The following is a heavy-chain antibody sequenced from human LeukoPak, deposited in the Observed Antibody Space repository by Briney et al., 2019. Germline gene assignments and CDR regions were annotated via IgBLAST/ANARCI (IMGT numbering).Heavy chain of an antibody. CDR3: ARDWNADF. D-gene: IGHD1-1*01. J-gene: IGHJ4*01. Sequence: PGGSLRLSCATSGFTFSTYAMTWVRQAPGKGLEWVSAIDIYSTKTNYADSVKGRFTISRDNSKNTLYLQMNSLRGEDTAIYYCARDWNADFWGHGTLVTVSS. V-gene: IGHV3-23*05. CDR1: GFTFSTYA. CDR2: IDIYSTKT.